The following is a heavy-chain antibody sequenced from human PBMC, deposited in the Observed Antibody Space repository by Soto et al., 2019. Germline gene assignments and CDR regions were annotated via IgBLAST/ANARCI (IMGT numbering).Heavy chain of an antibody. CDR2: INPSDSYT. Sequence: PGESLKISCQGSGYSFTSYWIGLVRQRPGKGLEWMGRINPSDSYTTYSPSFQGHVTISTDKSFSTAYLQWSGLKASDTAMYYCARLGYCTGTSCYTFDSWGQGTLVTVSS. CDR3: ARLGYCTGTSCYTFDS. V-gene: IGHV5-10-1*01. J-gene: IGHJ4*02. CDR1: GYSFTSYW. D-gene: IGHD2-2*02.